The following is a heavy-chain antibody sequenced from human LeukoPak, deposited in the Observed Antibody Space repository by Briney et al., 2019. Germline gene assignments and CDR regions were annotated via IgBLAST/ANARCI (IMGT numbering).Heavy chain of an antibody. D-gene: IGHD6-13*01. Sequence: QPGGSLRLSCAASGFTFSSYWMSWVRQAPGKGLEWVANVKQDGSEKNYLDSVKGRFTISRDNAKNSLYLQMNSLRAEDTAVYYCVREGRAAAGPRRWFDPWGQGTLVTVSS. CDR2: VKQDGSEK. CDR1: GFTFSSYW. J-gene: IGHJ5*02. CDR3: VREGRAAAGPRRWFDP. V-gene: IGHV3-7*01.